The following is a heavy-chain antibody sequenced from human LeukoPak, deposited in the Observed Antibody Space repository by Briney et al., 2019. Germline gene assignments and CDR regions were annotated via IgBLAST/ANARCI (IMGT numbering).Heavy chain of an antibody. CDR3: AKSRSAYPRVDGFDM. CDR1: GFTFNSYT. D-gene: IGHD3-3*01. CDR2: ISLDGSYK. V-gene: IGHV3-30-3*02. Sequence: GRSLRLSCAASGFTFNSYTMHWVRQAPGKGLEWVALISLDGSYKFSADSVKGRFTISRDNSKSTLYLQMNSLRAEDTALYYCAKSRSAYPRVDGFDMWGQGTMVTVSS. J-gene: IGHJ3*02.